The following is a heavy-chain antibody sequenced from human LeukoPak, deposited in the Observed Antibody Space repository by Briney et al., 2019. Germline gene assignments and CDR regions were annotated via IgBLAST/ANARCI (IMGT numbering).Heavy chain of an antibody. CDR2: ISHSGYDV. CDR1: GFIFSSYA. CDR3: ANHLACGSTTCPSFDH. Sequence: GGSLRLSCAASGFIFSSYAMSWVRQAPGKGLEWVSSISHSGYDVYYADSVKGRFTISRDNAKNSLSLQMNNLRIDDTAVYYCANHLACGSTTCPSFDHWGQGTLVTVSS. J-gene: IGHJ4*02. V-gene: IGHV3-21*01. D-gene: IGHD2-2*01.